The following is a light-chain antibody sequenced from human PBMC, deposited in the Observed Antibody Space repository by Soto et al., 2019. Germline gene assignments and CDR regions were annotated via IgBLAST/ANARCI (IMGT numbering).Light chain of an antibody. Sequence: EVVLTHPPGTLSLSPLERDTRDWRASKSVSSNLAWYQQKPGQAPRLLIYGASTRATGIPARFSGSGSGTEFTLTISSLQSEDFAVYYCQQYNNWPWTFGQGTNVDIK. J-gene: IGKJ1*01. CDR3: QQYNNWPWT. CDR1: KSVSSN. CDR2: GAS. V-gene: IGKV3-15*01.